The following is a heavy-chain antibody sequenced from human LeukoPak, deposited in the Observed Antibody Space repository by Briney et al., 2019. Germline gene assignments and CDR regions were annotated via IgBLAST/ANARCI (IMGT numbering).Heavy chain of an antibody. Sequence: SETLSLTCTVSGGSISSSSYYWGWTRQPPGKGLEWIGNIYYSGSTYYNPSLKSRVTISVDTSKNQLSLKLSSVTAADTAVYYCARLDDHYYDSSGRPYFDYWGQGTLVTVSS. V-gene: IGHV4-39*01. CDR3: ARLDDHYYDSSGRPYFDY. CDR2: IYYSGST. J-gene: IGHJ4*02. D-gene: IGHD3-22*01. CDR1: GGSISSSSYY.